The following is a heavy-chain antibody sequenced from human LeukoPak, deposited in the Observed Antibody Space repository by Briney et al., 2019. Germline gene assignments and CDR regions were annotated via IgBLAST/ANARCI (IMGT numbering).Heavy chain of an antibody. CDR2: IDISSTTK. V-gene: IGHV3-48*04. CDR1: GFTFNSYA. CDR3: ARAGKYYLHNWFDP. J-gene: IGHJ5*02. Sequence: GGSLTLSCAASGFTFNSYAMNWVRQAPGKGLEWVSYIDISSTTKYYADSVKGRFTISRDNAKNSLYLQMNSLRAEDTSVYYCARAGKYYLHNWFDPWGQGTLVTVSS. D-gene: IGHD1-26*01.